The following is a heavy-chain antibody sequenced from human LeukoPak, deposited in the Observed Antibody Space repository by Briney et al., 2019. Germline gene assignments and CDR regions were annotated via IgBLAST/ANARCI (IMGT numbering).Heavy chain of an antibody. CDR2: IYDGGITTYSPSLKSRV. D-gene: IGHD3-22*01. CDR1: GDSISSGSYY. Sequence: PSETLSLTCTVSGDSISSGSYYWGWIRQPPGKGLEWIGNIYDGGITTYSPSLKSRVNYNPSLKSRVTVSVDTSKNQFSLKVTSVTAADTAVYYCARDVVTKIQYWGQGILVSVSS. CDR3: ARDVVTKIQY. V-gene: IGHV4-39*07. J-gene: IGHJ4*02.